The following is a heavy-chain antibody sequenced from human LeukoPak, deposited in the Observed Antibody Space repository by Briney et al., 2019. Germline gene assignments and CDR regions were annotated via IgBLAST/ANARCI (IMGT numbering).Heavy chain of an antibody. CDR2: ISYDGSNK. D-gene: IGHD5-12*01. V-gene: IGHV3-30*18. Sequence: GGSLRLSCAASGFTFSSFGMHWVRQAPGKGLEWVAVISYDGSNKYYADSVKGRFTISRDNSKNTLYLQMNSLRAEDTALYYCAEDSVTTIPDYWGQGTLVTVSS. J-gene: IGHJ4*02. CDR1: GFTFSSFG. CDR3: AEDSVTTIPDY.